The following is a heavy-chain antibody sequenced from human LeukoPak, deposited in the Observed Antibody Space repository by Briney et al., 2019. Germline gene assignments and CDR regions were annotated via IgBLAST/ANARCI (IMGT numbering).Heavy chain of an antibody. CDR3: VRDFRSADY. V-gene: IGHV3-74*01. CDR2: ICPDGTGI. CDR1: GFTFSSYG. Sequence: PGRSLRLSCAASGFTFSSYGMHWVHQAPGKGPMWVSRICPDGTGISYADSVKARFTTSRDNAKNTVYLQMNSLREEDTAVYYCVRDFRSADYWGQGTLVTVSS. J-gene: IGHJ4*02.